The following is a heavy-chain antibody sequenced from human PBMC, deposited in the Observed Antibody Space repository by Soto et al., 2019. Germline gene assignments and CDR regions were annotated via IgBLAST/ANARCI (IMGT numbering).Heavy chain of an antibody. J-gene: IGHJ6*02. CDR3: ANSIAAAGTYYYYYGMDV. CDR1: GFTFSSYA. D-gene: IGHD6-13*01. V-gene: IGHV3-23*01. Sequence: PGGSLRLSCAASGFTFSSYAMSWVRQAPGKGLEWVSAISGSCGSTYYADSVKGRFTISRDNSKITLYLQMNSLRAEDTAVYYCANSIAAAGTYYYYYGMDVWGQGTTVTVSS. CDR2: ISGSCGST.